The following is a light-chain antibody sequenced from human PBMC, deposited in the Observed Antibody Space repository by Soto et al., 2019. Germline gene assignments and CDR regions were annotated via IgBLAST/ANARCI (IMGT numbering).Light chain of an antibody. Sequence: EIVLTQSPATLSLSPGERATLSCRASQTIDTNLAWYQQKPGQAPRLLIFAASTRATGIPARFSGSGSGTEFTLTISSLQPDDFATYYCQQYNSYLWTFGQGTKVDIK. J-gene: IGKJ1*01. V-gene: IGKV3-15*01. CDR1: QTIDTN. CDR3: QQYNSYLWT. CDR2: AAS.